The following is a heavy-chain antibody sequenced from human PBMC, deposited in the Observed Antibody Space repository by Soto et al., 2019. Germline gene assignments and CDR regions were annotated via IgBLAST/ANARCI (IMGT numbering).Heavy chain of an antibody. CDR3: ARVREYSSGWYAY. CDR1: GGSFSGYY. J-gene: IGHJ4*02. V-gene: IGHV4-34*01. D-gene: IGHD6-19*01. Sequence: SETLSLTCAVYGGSFSGYYWSWIRQPPGKGLEWIGEINHSGSTNYNPSLKSRVTISVDTSKNQFSLKLSSVTAADTAVYYCARVREYSSGWYAYWGQGTLVTVSS. CDR2: INHSGST.